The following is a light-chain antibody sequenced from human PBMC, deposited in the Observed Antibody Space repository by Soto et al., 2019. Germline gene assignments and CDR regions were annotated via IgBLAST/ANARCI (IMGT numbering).Light chain of an antibody. Sequence: DIQMTQSPATLSASLGDRVTITCRASQSISSWLAWYQQKPGKAPKFLIYKASTLETGVPGRFSGSGSGTEFTLTINRLQPDDAATYFCQQYDDYPLTFGGGTKVEIK. CDR2: KAS. CDR3: QQYDDYPLT. V-gene: IGKV1-5*03. CDR1: QSISSW. J-gene: IGKJ4*01.